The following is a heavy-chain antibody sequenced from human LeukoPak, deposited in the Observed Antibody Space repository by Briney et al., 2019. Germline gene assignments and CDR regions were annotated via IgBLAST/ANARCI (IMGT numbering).Heavy chain of an antibody. Sequence: GGSLRLSCAASGFTFSSYWMSWVRQAPGKGLEWVANIKQDGSEKYYVDSVKGRFTISRDNAKNSLYLQMNSLRAEDTAVYCCASQPIAAAGSRGDYWGQGTLVTVSS. D-gene: IGHD6-13*01. CDR3: ASQPIAAAGSRGDY. V-gene: IGHV3-7*03. J-gene: IGHJ4*02. CDR2: IKQDGSEK. CDR1: GFTFSSYW.